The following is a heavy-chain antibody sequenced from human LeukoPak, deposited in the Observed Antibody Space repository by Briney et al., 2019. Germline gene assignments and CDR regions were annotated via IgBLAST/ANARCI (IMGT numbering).Heavy chain of an antibody. CDR3: ARGVCYYYYYFDD. CDR2: IYYSGST. J-gene: IGHJ6*03. D-gene: IGHD3-3*01. V-gene: IGHV4-59*01. CDR1: GGSISHKY. Sequence: SETLSLTCTAPGGSISHKYWSWFRQPPGKGLEWIGYIYYSGSTNYNPSLKSRVTLLVDTSQNQFSLKLSSVTAADTAVYYCARGVCYYYYYFDDWGQGTTVTVSS.